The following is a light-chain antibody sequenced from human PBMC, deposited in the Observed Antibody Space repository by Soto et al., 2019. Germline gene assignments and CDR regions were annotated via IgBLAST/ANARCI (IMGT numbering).Light chain of an antibody. CDR1: PSVSSSF. Sequence: ESVLTQSPGTLSLSPGERATLSCRASPSVSSSFLAWYQLKPGQAPRLLIYGASSRATGIPARFSGSGSGTYCTLTIRRLEPEDFAVYYCQQYDSSPWTFGQGTKVEIK. CDR3: QQYDSSPWT. CDR2: GAS. V-gene: IGKV3-20*01. J-gene: IGKJ1*01.